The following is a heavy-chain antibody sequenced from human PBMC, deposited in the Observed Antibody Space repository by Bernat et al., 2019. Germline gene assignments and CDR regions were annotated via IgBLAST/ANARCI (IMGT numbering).Heavy chain of an antibody. CDR1: GGSISSYY. CDR2: IYYSGST. Sequence: QVQLQESGPGLVKPSETLSPTCTVSGGSISSYYWSWIRQPPGKGLERIGYIYYSGSTNYNPSLKSRVTISVDTSKNQFSLKLSSVTAADTAVYYCARQGMDFWSGYGGLDPWGQGTLVTVSS. V-gene: IGHV4-59*08. D-gene: IGHD3-3*01. CDR3: ARQGMDFWSGYGGLDP. J-gene: IGHJ5*02.